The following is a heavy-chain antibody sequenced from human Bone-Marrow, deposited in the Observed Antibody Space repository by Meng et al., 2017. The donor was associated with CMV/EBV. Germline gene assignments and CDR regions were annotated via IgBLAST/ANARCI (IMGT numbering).Heavy chain of an antibody. V-gene: IGHV3-30*04. CDR2: ISYDGSNK. CDR3: ARDPVRWNDDLSFDY. J-gene: IGHJ4*02. D-gene: IGHD1-1*01. CDR1: GFTFSSYA. Sequence: GESLKISCAASGFTFSSYAMHWVRQAPGKGPEWVAVISYDGSNKYYADSVKGRFTISRDNSKNTLYLQMNSLRAEDTAVYYCARDPVRWNDDLSFDYWGQGALVTFFS.